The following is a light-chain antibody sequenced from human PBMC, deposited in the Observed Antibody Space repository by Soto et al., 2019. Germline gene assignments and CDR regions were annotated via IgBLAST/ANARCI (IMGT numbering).Light chain of an antibody. V-gene: IGKV3-15*01. CDR2: ATF. Sequence: IVMTQYPATLSVSPGERATLSCRASQSVGPNLAWYQQKPGQAPRLLLYATFTRATDIPARFSGSGSGTEFTLTISSLQSEDFAVYYCQQYKNWPYTFGQGTKLEIK. J-gene: IGKJ2*01. CDR3: QQYKNWPYT. CDR1: QSVGPN.